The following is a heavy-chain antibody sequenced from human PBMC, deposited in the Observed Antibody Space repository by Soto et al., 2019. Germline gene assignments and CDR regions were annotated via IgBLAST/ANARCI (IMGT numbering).Heavy chain of an antibody. J-gene: IGHJ4*02. Sequence: SETLSLTCTVSGGSISSYYWSWIRQPPGKGLEWIGYIYYSGSTNYNPSLKSRVTISVDTSKNQFSLKLSSVTAADTAVYYCARLKGVQVPHPNWNFDYWGQGTLVTVSS. V-gene: IGHV4-59*08. CDR1: GGSISSYY. D-gene: IGHD3-10*01. CDR3: ARLKGVQVPHPNWNFDY. CDR2: IYYSGST.